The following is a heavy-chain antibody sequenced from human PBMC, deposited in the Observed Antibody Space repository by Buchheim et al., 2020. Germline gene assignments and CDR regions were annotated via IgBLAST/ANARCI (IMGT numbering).Heavy chain of an antibody. CDR2: IYNSGST. Sequence: QVQLQESGPGLVKPSQTLSLTCTVSGGSISSGDYYWSWIRQPPGQGLEWIGYIYNSGSTYYNPSLMSRFIISIDTSKNQFSLKLSSVTAADTAVYFCARGGGPQLWLQYYLDFWGQGTL. CDR3: ARGGGPQLWLQYYLDF. J-gene: IGHJ4*02. CDR1: GGSISSGDYY. D-gene: IGHD5-18*01. V-gene: IGHV4-30-4*01.